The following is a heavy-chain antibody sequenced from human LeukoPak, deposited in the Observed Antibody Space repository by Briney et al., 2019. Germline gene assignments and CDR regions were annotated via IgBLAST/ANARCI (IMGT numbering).Heavy chain of an antibody. V-gene: IGHV4-59*01. J-gene: IGHJ4*02. Sequence: PSETLSLTCTVSGGSISSYYWSWIRQPPGKGLEWIGYIYYSGSTNYNPSLKSRVTISVDTSKNQFSLKLSSVTAADTAVYYCARARPDYYDSSGYPDYWGQGTLVTVSP. CDR3: ARARPDYYDSSGYPDY. CDR2: IYYSGST. D-gene: IGHD3-22*01. CDR1: GGSISSYY.